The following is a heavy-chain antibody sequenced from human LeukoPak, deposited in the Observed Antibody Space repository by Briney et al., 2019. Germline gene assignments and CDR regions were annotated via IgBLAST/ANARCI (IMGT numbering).Heavy chain of an antibody. V-gene: IGHV3-30*02. CDR1: GFTFRNYG. D-gene: IGHD6-13*01. CDR3: VKDPSGAAASGSFDF. Sequence: GGSLRLSCAPSGFTFRNYGMHWVREAPGTGLDWGAFIRSDSSYIYYLESVKGRFTISRDNSKNTLYLQMHSLRPEDTALYYCVKDPSGAAASGSFDFWGQGTLVTVSS. CDR2: IRSDSSYI. J-gene: IGHJ4*02.